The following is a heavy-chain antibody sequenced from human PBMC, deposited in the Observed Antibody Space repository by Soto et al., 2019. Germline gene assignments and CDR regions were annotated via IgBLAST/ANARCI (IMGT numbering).Heavy chain of an antibody. J-gene: IGHJ4*02. Sequence: PSQTLSLTCAVSSVSISSSNWWSRVRQPPGKGLQWIGEIYQSGSTNYNPSLKSRVTISVDKSKNQFSLKLSSVTAADTAVYYCARATSSEEYYDFWSGSYFDYWGQGTLVTVSS. CDR2: IYQSGST. D-gene: IGHD3-3*01. V-gene: IGHV4-4*02. CDR3: ARATSSEEYYDFWSGSYFDY. CDR1: SVSISSSNW.